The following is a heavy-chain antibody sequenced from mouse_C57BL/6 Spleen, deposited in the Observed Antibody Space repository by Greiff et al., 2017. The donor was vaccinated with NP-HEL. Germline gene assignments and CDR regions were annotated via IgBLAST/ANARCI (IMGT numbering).Heavy chain of an antibody. D-gene: IGHD2-3*01. CDR3: ASPGWLLAFDY. CDR1: GYTFTDYN. Sequence: VQLQQSGPELVKPGASVKMSCKASGYTFTDYNMHWVKQSHGKSLEWIGYINPNNGGTSYNQKFKGKATLTVNKSSSTAYMELRSLTSEDSAVYYCASPGWLLAFDYWGQGTTLTVSS. J-gene: IGHJ2*01. V-gene: IGHV1-22*01. CDR2: INPNNGGT.